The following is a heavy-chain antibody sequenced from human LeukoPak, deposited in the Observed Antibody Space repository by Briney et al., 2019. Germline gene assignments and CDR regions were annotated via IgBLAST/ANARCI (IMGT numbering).Heavy chain of an antibody. D-gene: IGHD6-13*01. CDR3: ARDEGSSSWPYYYYYYMDV. J-gene: IGHJ6*03. CDR2: IKEDGSAK. V-gene: IGHV3-7*01. Sequence: GGSLRLSCAASGFTFSNYWMSWVRQAPGKGLEWVANIKEDGSAKYYVDSVKGRFTISRDNAKNSVYLQMNSLRAEDTAVYYCARDEGSSSWPYYYYYYMDVWGKGTTVTVSS. CDR1: GFTFSNYW.